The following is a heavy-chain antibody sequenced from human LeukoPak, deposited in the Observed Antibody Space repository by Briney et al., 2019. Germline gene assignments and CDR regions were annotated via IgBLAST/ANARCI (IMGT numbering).Heavy chain of an antibody. CDR1: GFTFSNYA. CDR2: ISYDGINK. D-gene: IGHD3-22*01. J-gene: IGHJ1*01. V-gene: IGHV3-30*04. Sequence: QPGGSLRLSCAASGFTFSNYAMHWVRQAPGKGLEWVAVISYDGINKYYADSVKGRFTISRDNSKNTLYLQMNSLRAEDTAVYYCAKDSGKNYYDSSGYPEYFQHWGQGTLVTVSS. CDR3: AKDSGKNYYDSSGYPEYFQH.